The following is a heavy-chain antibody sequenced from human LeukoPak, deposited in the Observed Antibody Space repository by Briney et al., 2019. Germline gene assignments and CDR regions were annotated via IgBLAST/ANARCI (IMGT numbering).Heavy chain of an antibody. V-gene: IGHV3-11*05. J-gene: IGHJ4*02. D-gene: IGHD3-22*01. CDR3: AREVGGPFYDSSGYLFDY. Sequence: GGSLRLSCAASGFTFSDYYMSWIRQAPGKGLEWVSYISSSSSYTNYADSVKGRFTISRDNAKNSLYLQMNSLRAEDTAVYYCAREVGGPFYDSSGYLFDYWGQGTLVTVSS. CDR2: ISSSSSYT. CDR1: GFTFSDYY.